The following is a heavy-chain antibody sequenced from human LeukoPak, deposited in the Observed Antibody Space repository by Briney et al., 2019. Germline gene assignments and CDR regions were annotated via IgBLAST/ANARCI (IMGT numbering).Heavy chain of an antibody. V-gene: IGHV4-31*03. CDR1: GGSINSGGYY. D-gene: IGHD1-26*01. J-gene: IGHJ3*02. CDR2: IYYTGST. CDR3: ARGPGGGSYSDAFDI. Sequence: SETLSLTCTVSGGSINSGGYYWGWIRQHPGKGLEWNGYIYYTGSTYYSPSLKSRLTISLDTSKNQFSLKLTSVTAADTAVYYCARGPGGGSYSDAFDIWGQGTMVTVSS.